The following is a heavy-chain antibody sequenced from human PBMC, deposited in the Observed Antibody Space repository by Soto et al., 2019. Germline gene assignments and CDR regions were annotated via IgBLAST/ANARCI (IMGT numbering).Heavy chain of an antibody. CDR2: IYYSGST. CDR3: ARFTSSGYHFDY. CDR1: GGSISSSSYY. Sequence: QLQLQESGPGLVKPSETLSLTCTVSGGSISSSSYYWGWIRQPPGKGLEWIGSIYYSGSTYYNPSLKSRVTISVDTSKNQFSLKLSSVTAADTAVYYCARFTSSGYHFDYWGQGTLVTVSS. D-gene: IGHD3-22*01. V-gene: IGHV4-39*01. J-gene: IGHJ4*02.